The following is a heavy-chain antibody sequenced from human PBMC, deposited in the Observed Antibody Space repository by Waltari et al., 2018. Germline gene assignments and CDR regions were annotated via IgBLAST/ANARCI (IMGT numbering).Heavy chain of an antibody. CDR1: GGSISSSSYY. CDR2: IYYSGST. D-gene: IGHD5-12*01. J-gene: IGHJ3*02. V-gene: IGHV4-39*07. Sequence: QLQLQESGPGLVKPSETLSLTCTVSGGSISSSSYYWGWIRQPPGKGLEWIGSIYYSGSTYDNPSLKSRVTISVDTSKNQFSLKLSSVTAADTAVYYCATVEMATKRAFDIWGQGTMVTVSS. CDR3: ATVEMATKRAFDI.